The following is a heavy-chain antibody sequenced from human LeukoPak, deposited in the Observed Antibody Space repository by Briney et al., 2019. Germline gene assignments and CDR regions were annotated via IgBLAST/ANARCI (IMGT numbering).Heavy chain of an antibody. D-gene: IGHD6-19*01. J-gene: IGHJ4*02. Sequence: PGGSLRLSCAASGFTFSSYAMHWVRQAPGKGLEWISYISGSSNTKLYADSVEGRFTISRDNAENSLYLQMNSLRAEDTAVYYCARKSGSGWPRYFDYWGQGTLVTVSS. CDR1: GFTFSSYA. CDR2: ISGSSNTK. CDR3: ARKSGSGWPRYFDY. V-gene: IGHV3-48*01.